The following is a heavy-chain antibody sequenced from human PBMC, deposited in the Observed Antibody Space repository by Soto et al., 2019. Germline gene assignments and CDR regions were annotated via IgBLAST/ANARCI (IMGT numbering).Heavy chain of an antibody. J-gene: IGHJ5*02. D-gene: IGHD6-13*01. Sequence: QVQLQESGPGLVKPSQTLFLTCTVSGGSISSGGYYWSWIRQHPGKGLEWIGYIYYSGSTYYNPSLKSRVTISVDTSKNQFSLKLSSVTAADTAVYYCARASSLGIAAAGTNWFDPWGQGTLVTVSS. CDR2: IYYSGST. V-gene: IGHV4-31*03. CDR1: GGSISSGGYY. CDR3: ARASSLGIAAAGTNWFDP.